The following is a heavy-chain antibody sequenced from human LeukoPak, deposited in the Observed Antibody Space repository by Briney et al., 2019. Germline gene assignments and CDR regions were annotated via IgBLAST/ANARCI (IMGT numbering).Heavy chain of an antibody. CDR3: ARDIGRYYDSSGSEAGYPSGAFDI. D-gene: IGHD3-22*01. CDR1: GGSFSGYY. V-gene: IGHV4-34*01. CDR2: INHSGST. J-gene: IGHJ3*02. Sequence: SSETLSLTCAVYGGSFSGYYWSWIRQPPGKGLEWIGEINHSGSTNYNPSLKSRVTISVDTSKNQFSLKLSSVTAADTAVYYCARDIGRYYDSSGSEAGYPSGAFDIWGQGTMVTVSS.